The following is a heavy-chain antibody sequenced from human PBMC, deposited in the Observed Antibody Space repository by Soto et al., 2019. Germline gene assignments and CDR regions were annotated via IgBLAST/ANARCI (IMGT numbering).Heavy chain of an antibody. Sequence: QVQLVQSGAEVKKPGSSVRVSCKASGTIFSSYTISWVRQAPGQGLEWMGRIIPILGETNSAQKFQGRVTLNADKPTNTAYTELNSLRLEDTAVYYCARGLGGRMDDWGQGTTVTVSS. D-gene: IGHD3-16*01. V-gene: IGHV1-69*08. CDR3: ARGLGGRMDD. CDR1: GTIFSSYT. J-gene: IGHJ6*02. CDR2: IIPILGET.